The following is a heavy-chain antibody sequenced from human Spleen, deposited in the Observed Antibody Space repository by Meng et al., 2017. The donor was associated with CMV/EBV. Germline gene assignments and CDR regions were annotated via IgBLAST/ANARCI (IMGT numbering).Heavy chain of an antibody. J-gene: IGHJ4*02. Sequence: GESLKISCAASGFIFSSNSMNWVRQAPGKGLEWVSSISSSSSYISYADSVKGRFTISRDNAKNSLYLQMNSLRAEDTALYYCAREYYDVMTGYYRYFDSWGQGTLVTVSS. CDR3: AREYYDVMTGYYRYFDS. V-gene: IGHV3-21*04. CDR1: GFIFSSNS. CDR2: ISSSSSYI. D-gene: IGHD3-9*01.